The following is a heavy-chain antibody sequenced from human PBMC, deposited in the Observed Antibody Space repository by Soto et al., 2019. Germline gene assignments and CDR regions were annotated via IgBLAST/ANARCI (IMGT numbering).Heavy chain of an antibody. V-gene: IGHV3-23*01. CDR2: ISGSGGST. CDR3: AKVRWQQLTKKGDFDY. Sequence: GGSLRLSCAASGFTFSSYAMSWVRQAPGKGLEWVSAISGSGGSTYYADSVKGRFTISRDNSKNTLYLQMNSLRAEDTAVYYCAKVRWQQLTKKGDFDYWGQGTLVTVSS. J-gene: IGHJ4*02. CDR1: GFTFSSYA. D-gene: IGHD6-13*01.